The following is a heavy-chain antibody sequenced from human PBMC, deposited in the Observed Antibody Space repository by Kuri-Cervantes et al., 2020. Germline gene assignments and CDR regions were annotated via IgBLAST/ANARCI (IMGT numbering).Heavy chain of an antibody. V-gene: IGHV1-2*02. J-gene: IGHJ6*03. CDR3: ARKVAHYYYYMDV. CDR1: GYTFTSYD. Sequence: ASVKVSCKASGYTFTSYDINWVRQAPGQGLEWMGWINPNSGGTNYAQKFQGRVTMTRDTSISTAYMELSSLRSEDTAVYYCARKVAHYYYYMDVWGKGTTVTVSS. D-gene: IGHD2-21*01. CDR2: INPNSGGT.